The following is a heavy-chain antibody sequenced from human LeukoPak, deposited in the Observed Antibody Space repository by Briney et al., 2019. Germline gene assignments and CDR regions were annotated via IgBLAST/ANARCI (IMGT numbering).Heavy chain of an antibody. CDR3: ARDLVYGSGSSNYYYYGMDV. Sequence: SETLSLTCTVSGGPISSYYWSWIRQPPGKGLEWIGYIYYSGSTNYNPSLKSRVTISVDTSKNQFSLKLSSVTAADTAVYYCARDLVYGSGSSNYYYYGMDVWGQGTTVTVSS. J-gene: IGHJ6*02. CDR1: GGPISSYY. CDR2: IYYSGST. V-gene: IGHV4-59*01. D-gene: IGHD3-10*01.